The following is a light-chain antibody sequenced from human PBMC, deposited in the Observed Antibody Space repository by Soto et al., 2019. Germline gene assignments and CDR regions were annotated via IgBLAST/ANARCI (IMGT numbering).Light chain of an antibody. Sequence: DIQMTQSPSSLSASVGDRVTITCRASQSISSYLNWYQQKPGKAPKLLIYAASSLQSGVPSRFSGSASRTDFTLTISSLQPEDFATYYCQQSYSTWWTFGQGTKLEIK. CDR1: QSISSY. CDR3: QQSYSTWWT. CDR2: AAS. J-gene: IGKJ2*02. V-gene: IGKV1-39*01.